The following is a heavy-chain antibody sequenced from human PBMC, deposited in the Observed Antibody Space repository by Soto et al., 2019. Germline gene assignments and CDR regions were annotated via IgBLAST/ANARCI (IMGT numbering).Heavy chain of an antibody. CDR3: AREGGTYYYYYGMDV. V-gene: IGHV3-21*01. CDR2: ISSSSTFI. D-gene: IGHD1-26*01. Sequence: EEQLVESGGGLVKPGGSLRLSCAGSTFTFSSQTLNWVRQAPGKGLEWVSSISSSSTFIYYADSVKGRFTISRDNAKNSLYLQMNSLRAEDTAVYYCAREGGTYYYYYGMDVWGQGTTVTVSS. CDR1: TFTFSSQT. J-gene: IGHJ6*02.